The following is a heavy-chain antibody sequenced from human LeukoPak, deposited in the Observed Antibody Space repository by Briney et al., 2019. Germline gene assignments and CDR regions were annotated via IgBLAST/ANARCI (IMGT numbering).Heavy chain of an antibody. CDR1: GFTFSSYS. V-gene: IGHV3-21*01. CDR3: ARDPSMVRGVTDAFDI. Sequence: PGGSLRLSCAASGFTFSSYSMNWVRQAPGKGLEWVSSISSSSSYIYYADSVKGRFTISRDNAENSLYLQMNSLRAEDTAVYYCARDPSMVRGVTDAFDIWGQGTMVTVSS. J-gene: IGHJ3*02. D-gene: IGHD3-10*01. CDR2: ISSSSSYI.